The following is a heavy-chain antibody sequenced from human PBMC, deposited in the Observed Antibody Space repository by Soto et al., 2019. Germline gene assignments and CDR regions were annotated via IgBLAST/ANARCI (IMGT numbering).Heavy chain of an antibody. CDR3: ARDQVPGLDAFDI. CDR1: GFTFSSYS. CDR2: ISRSAGNT. J-gene: IGHJ3*02. V-gene: IGHV3-21*01. Sequence: WGSLRRSCAASGFTFSSYSMNWVRQAPGKGLEWVSSISRSAGNTYYADSVKGRFTISRDNAKNSMYLQMNSLRAEDTAVYYCARDQVPGLDAFDIWGQGTMVIVSS.